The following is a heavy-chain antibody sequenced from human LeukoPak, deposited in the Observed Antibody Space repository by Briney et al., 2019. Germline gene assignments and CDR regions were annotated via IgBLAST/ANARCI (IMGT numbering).Heavy chain of an antibody. Sequence: ASVKVSCKASGYTFTSYYMHWVRQAPGQGLEWMGIINPSGGSTSYAQKSQGRVTMTRDMSTSTVYMELSSLRSEDTAVHYCASSCNNYYYYYMDVWGKGTTVTVSS. V-gene: IGHV1-46*01. CDR1: GYTFTSYY. J-gene: IGHJ6*03. CDR2: INPSGGST. CDR3: ASSCNNYYYYYMDV. D-gene: IGHD2/OR15-2a*01.